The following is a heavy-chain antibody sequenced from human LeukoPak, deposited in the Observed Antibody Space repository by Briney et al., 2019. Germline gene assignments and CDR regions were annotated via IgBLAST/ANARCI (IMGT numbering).Heavy chain of an antibody. Sequence: PGGPLRLSCAASGFTFSNYWMHWVRQTPGKGLVWVANIETDGTTIHYADSVKGRFTISRDNAENTVYLQMNSLRAEDTGVYHCAREYNGGLDYWGQGTLVTVPS. CDR2: IETDGTTI. CDR3: AREYNGGLDY. D-gene: IGHD5-12*01. J-gene: IGHJ4*02. V-gene: IGHV3-74*01. CDR1: GFTFSNYW.